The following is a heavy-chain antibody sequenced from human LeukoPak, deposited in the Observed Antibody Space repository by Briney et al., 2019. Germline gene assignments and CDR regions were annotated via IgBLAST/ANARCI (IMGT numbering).Heavy chain of an antibody. D-gene: IGHD4-11*01. Sequence: GGSLRLSCAASGFTFSSYAMHWVRQAPGKGLEWVAVISYDGSNKYYADSVKGRFTISGDNSKNTLYLQMNSLRAEDTAVYYCARTLYTVYYYYGMDVWGQGTTVTVSS. CDR2: ISYDGSNK. CDR3: ARTLYTVYYYYGMDV. V-gene: IGHV3-30-3*01. J-gene: IGHJ6*02. CDR1: GFTFSSYA.